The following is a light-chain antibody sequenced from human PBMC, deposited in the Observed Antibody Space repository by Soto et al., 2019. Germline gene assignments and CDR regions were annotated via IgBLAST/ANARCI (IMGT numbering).Light chain of an antibody. CDR1: QSISSY. V-gene: IGKV1-39*01. CDR3: QQRYSTPPP. CDR2: ATS. Sequence: DIQMTQSPSSLSASVGDRVTITCRASQSISSYLNWYQQKPGKAPNLLIYATSSLQSGVPSRFSGSGSGTDFTLTISSLQPEDFATYYCQQRYSTPPPFGQGTKVEIK. J-gene: IGKJ1*01.